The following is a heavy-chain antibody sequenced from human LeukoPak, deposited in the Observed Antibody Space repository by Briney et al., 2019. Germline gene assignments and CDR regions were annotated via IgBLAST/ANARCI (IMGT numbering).Heavy chain of an antibody. J-gene: IGHJ3*02. CDR3: ARDFSPYYGGQDAFDI. V-gene: IGHV3-48*03. Sequence: GGSLRLSCAASGFTFSSYEMNWVRQAPGKGLEWVPYISSSGSTLYYADSVKGRFTISRDNAKNSLYLQMNSLRAEDTAVYYCARDFSPYYGGQDAFDIWGQGTMVTVSS. D-gene: IGHD4-23*01. CDR2: ISSSGSTL. CDR1: GFTFSSYE.